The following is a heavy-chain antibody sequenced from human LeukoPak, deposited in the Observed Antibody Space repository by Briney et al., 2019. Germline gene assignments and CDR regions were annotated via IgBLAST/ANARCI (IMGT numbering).Heavy chain of an antibody. J-gene: IGHJ4*02. CDR3: ARAEWYYDSSGYYTRYYFDY. V-gene: IGHV1-69*04. CDR1: GGTFSSYA. CDR2: IIPILGIA. D-gene: IGHD3-22*01. Sequence: SVKLSCKASGGTFSSYAISWVRQAPGQGLEWMGRIIPILGIANYAQNFQGRVTITADKSTNTAYMEMSSLRSEDTAVYYCARAEWYYDSSGYYTRYYFDYWGQGTLVTVSS.